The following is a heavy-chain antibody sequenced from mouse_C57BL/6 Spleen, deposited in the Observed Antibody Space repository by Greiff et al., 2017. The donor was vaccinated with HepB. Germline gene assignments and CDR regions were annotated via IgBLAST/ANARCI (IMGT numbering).Heavy chain of an antibody. Sequence: QVQLQQSGAELVKPGASVKISCKASGYAFSSYWMNWVKQRPGKGLEWIGQIYPGDGDTNYNGKLKGKATLTADKSSSTAYMQLSSLTSEDSAVYCGAREGSTMVTTWGFAYWGQGTLVTVSA. D-gene: IGHD2-2*01. CDR1: GYAFSSYW. J-gene: IGHJ3*01. CDR2: IYPGDGDT. V-gene: IGHV1-80*01. CDR3: AREGSTMVTTWGFAY.